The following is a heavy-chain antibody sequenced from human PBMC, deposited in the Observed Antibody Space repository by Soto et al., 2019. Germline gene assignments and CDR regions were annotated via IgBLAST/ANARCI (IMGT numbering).Heavy chain of an antibody. CDR1: GGTFSSYA. V-gene: IGHV1-69*13. D-gene: IGHD6-19*01. Sequence: SVKVSCKASGGTFSSYAISWVRQAPGQGLEWMGGIIPIFGTANYAQKFQGRVTITADESTSTAYMELSSLRSEDTAVYYCARDNEMAALFDYWGQGTLVTVSS. CDR3: ARDNEMAALFDY. J-gene: IGHJ4*02. CDR2: IIPIFGTA.